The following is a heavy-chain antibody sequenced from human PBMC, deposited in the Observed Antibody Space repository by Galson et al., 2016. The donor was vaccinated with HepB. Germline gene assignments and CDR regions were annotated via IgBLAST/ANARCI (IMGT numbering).Heavy chain of an antibody. J-gene: IGHJ6*02. V-gene: IGHV3-30*18. Sequence: SLRLSCAASGFTFSNYGMYWVRQAPGKGLDWVAVISHDGGNEYYADSVQGRFTISRDKSKSTLYLQMNSLRAEDTAVYYCAKNRWRDYYYAMDDWGQGTTVTVSS. D-gene: IGHD5-24*01. CDR3: AKNRWRDYYYAMDD. CDR2: ISHDGGNE. CDR1: GFTFSNYG.